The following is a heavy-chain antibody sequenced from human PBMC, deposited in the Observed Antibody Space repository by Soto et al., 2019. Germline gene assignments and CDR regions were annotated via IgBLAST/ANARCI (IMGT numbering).Heavy chain of an antibody. D-gene: IGHD3-10*01. Sequence: QLQLQESGPGLVKPSETLSLTCTVSGGSISSSSYYWGWIRQPPGKGLEWIGSMYYSGSTYYNPSLKSRVTISVDTSKNQFSLKLSSVTAADTAVYYCARQSLWFDGETDYWGQGTLVTVSS. CDR2: MYYSGST. J-gene: IGHJ4*02. CDR3: ARQSLWFDGETDY. CDR1: GGSISSSSYY. V-gene: IGHV4-39*01.